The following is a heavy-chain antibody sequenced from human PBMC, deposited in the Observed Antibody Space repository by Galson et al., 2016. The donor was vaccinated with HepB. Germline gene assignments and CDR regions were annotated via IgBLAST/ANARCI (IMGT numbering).Heavy chain of an antibody. CDR2: INWQSGNV. D-gene: IGHD2-2*01. J-gene: IGHJ6*02. CDR3: ARENRKDSSSWYGGMDV. Sequence: SLRLSCAASGFRFGDHAMNWVRQVSGKGLEWVAGINWQSGNVAYAGSVAGRFTVSRDNAENSLYLQMNSLRPEDTALYYCARENRKDSSSWYGGMDVWGQGTTVTVSS. V-gene: IGHV3-9*01. CDR1: GFRFGDHA.